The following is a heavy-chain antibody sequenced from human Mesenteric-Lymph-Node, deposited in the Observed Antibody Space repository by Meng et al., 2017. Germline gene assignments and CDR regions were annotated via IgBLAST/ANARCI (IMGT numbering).Heavy chain of an antibody. CDR1: GGSISSYY. V-gene: IGHV4-59*08. J-gene: IGHJ4*02. D-gene: IGHD3-3*02. CDR3: AIVFHFWSGYYNVQNYFDY. Sequence: SETLSLTCTVSGGSISSYYWSWIRQPPGKGLEWIGYIYYSGSTNYNPSLKSPVTISVDTSKNQFSLTLSSVTAADTAVYYCAIVFHFWSGYYNVQNYFDYWGQGTLVTVSS. CDR2: IYYSGST.